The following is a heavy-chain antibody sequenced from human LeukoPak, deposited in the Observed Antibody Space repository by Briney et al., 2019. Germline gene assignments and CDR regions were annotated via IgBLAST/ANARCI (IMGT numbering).Heavy chain of an antibody. J-gene: IGHJ4*02. Sequence: SETLSLTCTVSGGSLSGSYWSWIRQFPGKGLEWIGFVFYTGSFNYNPSLKSRVRISVDTSRNQFSLKLSSVTAADTAVYYCARGSSLYDYWGQGTLVTVSS. V-gene: IGHV4-59*01. CDR3: ARGSSLYDY. CDR1: GGSLSGSY. D-gene: IGHD6-13*01. CDR2: VFYTGSF.